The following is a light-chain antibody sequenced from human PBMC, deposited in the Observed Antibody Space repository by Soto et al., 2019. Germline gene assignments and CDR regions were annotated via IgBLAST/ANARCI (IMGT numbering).Light chain of an antibody. CDR2: GAS. Sequence: EIVLTQSPGTLSLSPGERATLSCRASQSVSSSYLAWYQQKPGQAPRLLIYGASSRATGIPDRFSGSGSGTDFTLTISRLEPEDFAVYYCQQYGSSFAFGGETKVEIK. CDR1: QSVSSSY. CDR3: QQYGSSFA. J-gene: IGKJ4*01. V-gene: IGKV3-20*01.